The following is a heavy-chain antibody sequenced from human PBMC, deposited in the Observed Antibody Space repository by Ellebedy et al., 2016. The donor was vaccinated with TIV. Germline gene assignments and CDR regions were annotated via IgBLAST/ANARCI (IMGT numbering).Heavy chain of an antibody. CDR2: ISSSGTTK. J-gene: IGHJ6*02. D-gene: IGHD2-15*01. CDR1: GFPFSSFE. V-gene: IGHV3-48*03. Sequence: PGGSLRLSCAASGFPFSSFEFHWVRQSPGKGLEWVSYISSSGTTKYYADSVKGRFTISRDNAKNSLYLQMNSLRAEDTAVYYCAAAHYYFYGKDVWGQGTRVTVSS. CDR3: AAAHYYFYGKDV.